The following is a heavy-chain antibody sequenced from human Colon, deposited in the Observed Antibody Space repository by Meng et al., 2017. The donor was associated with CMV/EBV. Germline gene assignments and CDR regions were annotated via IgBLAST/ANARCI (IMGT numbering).Heavy chain of an antibody. CDR1: GGSIRSDDHY. CDR3: TRYALGATYLFDY. Sequence: VSGGSIRSDDHYWSWLRLPPGKGLEWIGYIYYSGSTYYNPSLKSRVTISLDTSKNQFSLKLNSVIATDTAVYYCTRYALGATYLFDYWGQGTLVTVSS. D-gene: IGHD2-2*01. CDR2: IYYSGST. J-gene: IGHJ4*02. V-gene: IGHV4-30-4*01.